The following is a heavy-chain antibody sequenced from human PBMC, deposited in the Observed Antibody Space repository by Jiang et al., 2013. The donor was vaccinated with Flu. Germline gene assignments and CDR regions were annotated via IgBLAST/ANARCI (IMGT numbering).Heavy chain of an antibody. Sequence: GLVKPSGTLSLTCAVSGGSISSSNWWSWVRQPPGKGLEWIGEIPHSGSTDYNPSLKSRVTISVDSSKNQFSLKLTSVTAADTAVYYCARIYIGYDSAYYFDYWGQGALVTVSS. CDR2: IPHSGST. J-gene: IGHJ4*02. CDR3: ARIYIGYDSAYYFDY. D-gene: IGHD5-12*01. CDR1: GGSISSSNW. V-gene: IGHV4-4*02.